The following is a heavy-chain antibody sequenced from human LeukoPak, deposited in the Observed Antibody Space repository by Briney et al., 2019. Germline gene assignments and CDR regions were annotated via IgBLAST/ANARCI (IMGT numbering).Heavy chain of an antibody. J-gene: IGHJ6*03. CDR3: AKDYYDYVWGSYRYGYYYYYYMDV. Sequence: GGSLRLSCAASGFTFSSYGMHWVRQAPGKGLEWVAFIRYDGSNKYYADSVKGRFTISKDNSKNTLYLQMNSLRAEDTAVYYCAKDYYDYVWGSYRYGYYYYYYMDVWGKGTTVTVSS. CDR1: GFTFSSYG. D-gene: IGHD3-16*02. V-gene: IGHV3-30*02. CDR2: IRYDGSNK.